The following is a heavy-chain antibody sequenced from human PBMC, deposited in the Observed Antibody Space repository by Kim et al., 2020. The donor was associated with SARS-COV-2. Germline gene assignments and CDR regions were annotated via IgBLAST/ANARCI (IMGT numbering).Heavy chain of an antibody. CDR2: ISAYNGNT. J-gene: IGHJ5*02. V-gene: IGHV1-18*01. CDR3: ARGGPTDIVVVPAANGGGHWFDP. CDR1: GYTFTSYG. D-gene: IGHD2-2*01. Sequence: ASVKVSCKASGYTFTSYGISWVRQAPGQGLEWMGWISAYNGNTNYAQKLQGRVTMTTDTSTSTAYMELRSLRSDDTAVYYCARGGPTDIVVVPAANGGGHWFDPWGQGTLVTVSS.